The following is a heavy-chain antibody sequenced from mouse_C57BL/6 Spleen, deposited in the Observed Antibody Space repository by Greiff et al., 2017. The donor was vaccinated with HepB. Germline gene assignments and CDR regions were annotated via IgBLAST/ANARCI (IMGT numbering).Heavy chain of an antibody. D-gene: IGHD2-1*01. J-gene: IGHJ2*01. Sequence: DVHLVESGEGLVKPGGSLKLSCAASGFTFSSYAMSWVRQTPEKRLEWVAYISSGGDYIYYAATVKGRFTISRDNARNTLYLQMSSLKSEDTAMYYCTRGVYGNYFDYWGQGTTLTVSS. CDR2: ISSGGDYI. V-gene: IGHV5-9-1*02. CDR1: GFTFSSYA. CDR3: TRGVYGNYFDY.